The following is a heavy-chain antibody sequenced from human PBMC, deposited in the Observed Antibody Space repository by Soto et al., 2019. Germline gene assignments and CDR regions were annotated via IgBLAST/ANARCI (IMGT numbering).Heavy chain of an antibody. CDR1: GFTVSSNY. Sequence: EVQLVESGGGLIQPGGSLRLSCAASGFTVSSNYMSWVRQAPGKGLEWVSVIYSGGSTYYADSVKGRFTISRDNSKNTLYLQMNSVRAEDTAVYYCARATANPWDYYYGMDVWGQGTTVTVSS. V-gene: IGHV3-53*01. CDR3: ARATANPWDYYYGMDV. J-gene: IGHJ6*02. CDR2: IYSGGST. D-gene: IGHD4-4*01.